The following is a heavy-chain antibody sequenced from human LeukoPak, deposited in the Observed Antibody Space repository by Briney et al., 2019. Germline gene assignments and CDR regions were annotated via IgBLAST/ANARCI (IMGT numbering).Heavy chain of an antibody. CDR2: IYYSGST. CDR1: GGSISSSSYY. J-gene: IGHJ6*03. CDR3: ARDVVVAGTAYYYYYYYMDV. D-gene: IGHD6-19*01. Sequence: PSETLSLTCTVSGGSISSSSYYWGWIRQPPGKGLEWIGSIYYSGSTYYNPSLKSRVTISVDTSKNQFSLKLSSVTAADTAVYYCARDVVVAGTAYYYYYYYMDVWGKGTTVTVSS. V-gene: IGHV4-39*07.